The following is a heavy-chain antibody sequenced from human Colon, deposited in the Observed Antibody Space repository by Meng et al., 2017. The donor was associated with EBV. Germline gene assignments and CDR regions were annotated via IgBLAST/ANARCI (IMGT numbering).Heavy chain of an antibody. V-gene: IGHV4-4*02. J-gene: IGHJ1*01. CDR3: LRGSGGSV. D-gene: IGHD3-10*01. Sequence: QGVWRGWGHSPVKPSGTPSLPCAVSGDSITNHNWWAWVGQPPGKGLEWIGEIPHRGSSAYNPSLKSRVSMSIDKSKNQFSLKLTSVTAADMAVYHCLRGSGGSVWGQGTLVTVSS. CDR2: IPHRGSS. CDR1: GDSITNHNW.